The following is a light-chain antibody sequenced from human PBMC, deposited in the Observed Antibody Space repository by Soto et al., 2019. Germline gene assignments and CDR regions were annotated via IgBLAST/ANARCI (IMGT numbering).Light chain of an antibody. CDR3: MQAVQAPRT. J-gene: IGKJ1*01. V-gene: IGKV2-28*01. Sequence: DIVLTQSPLSLPVTPGEPASISCRSSQSLLHSNGNIYLDWYLQKPGQSPQLLIYLGSIRAPGVPDRFRGSASGTDVTLKITRVEAVDVGVYYCMQAVQAPRTFGLGTKLEI. CDR1: QSLLHSNGNIY. CDR2: LGS.